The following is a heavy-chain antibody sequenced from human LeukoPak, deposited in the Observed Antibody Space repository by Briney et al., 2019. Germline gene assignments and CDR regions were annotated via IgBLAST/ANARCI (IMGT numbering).Heavy chain of an antibody. Sequence: GGSLRLSCAASGFTFSNYWMHWVRQAPGKGLEWVSSISSSSSYIYYADSVKGRFTISRDNAKNSLYLQMNSLRAEDTAVYYCARDSMALVSFDYWGQGTLVTVSS. CDR3: ARDSMALVSFDY. V-gene: IGHV3-21*01. CDR1: GFTFSNYW. J-gene: IGHJ4*02. CDR2: ISSSSSYI. D-gene: IGHD6-6*01.